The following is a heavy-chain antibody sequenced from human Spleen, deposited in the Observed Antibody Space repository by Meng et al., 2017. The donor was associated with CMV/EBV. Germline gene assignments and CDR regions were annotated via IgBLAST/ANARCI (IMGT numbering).Heavy chain of an antibody. CDR2: IKQDGSEK. J-gene: IGHJ3*01. D-gene: IGHD5-18*01. CDR3: ARDRSYGGSQENDAFDV. Sequence: GGSLRFSCAASGFIFSRYWMSWVRQAPGKGLEWVANIKQDGSEKYYVDSVRGRFTISRDNARNTVYLQMNSLTVEDTAVYYCARDRSYGGSQENDAFDVWGQGTAVTVSS. CDR1: GFIFSRYW. V-gene: IGHV3-7*01.